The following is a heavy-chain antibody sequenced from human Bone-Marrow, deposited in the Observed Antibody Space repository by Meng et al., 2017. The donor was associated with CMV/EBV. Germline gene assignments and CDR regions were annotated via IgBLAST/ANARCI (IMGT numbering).Heavy chain of an antibody. D-gene: IGHD3-10*01. J-gene: IGHJ4*02. CDR1: GFTFRNYG. V-gene: IGHV3-30*02. Sequence: GESLKISCAASGFTFRNYGMHWVRQTPGKGLEWVACIRYDGNKRYYADSVRGRSTISRDNSKNTVSLQINSLRPEDTAIYYCAKGQERTYYYGAGTAEFDHWGQGTLVTVSS. CDR2: IRYDGNKR. CDR3: AKGQERTYYYGAGTAEFDH.